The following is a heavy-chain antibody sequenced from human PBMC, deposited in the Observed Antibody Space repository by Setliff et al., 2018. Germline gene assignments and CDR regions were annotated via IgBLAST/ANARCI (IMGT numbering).Heavy chain of an antibody. D-gene: IGHD3-22*01. V-gene: IGHV3-23*01. J-gene: IGHJ6*03. CDR3: AKTAHHYESSGYYYDPYFYYMDV. CDR1: GFTFSTYA. CDR2: ISDSSGST. Sequence: GGSLRLSCAASGFTFSTYAMSWVRQAPGKGLEWVSSISDSSGSTYCADAVKGRLTISRDNSKNTLYLQMNSLRADDTAVYYCAKTAHHYESSGYYYDPYFYYMDVWGKGTTVTVSS.